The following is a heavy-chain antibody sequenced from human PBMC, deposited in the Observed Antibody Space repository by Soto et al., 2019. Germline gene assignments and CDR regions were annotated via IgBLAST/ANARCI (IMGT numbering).Heavy chain of an antibody. V-gene: IGHV3-30*04. CDR3: ARTTMVRGDSTFYYYYPMDV. J-gene: IGHJ6*01. CDR2: MSFDGSNK. Sequence: QVQLVESGGGGVQPGRSLRLSCAASGFTFRTYAMHWVRQAPGKALEWVAVMSFDGSNKYYADSVKGRFTISRDNSKNTLYLQVNTLRAEDTAVYYCARTTMVRGDSTFYYYYPMDVWGQGTTVTVSA. D-gene: IGHD3-10*01. CDR1: GFTFRTYA.